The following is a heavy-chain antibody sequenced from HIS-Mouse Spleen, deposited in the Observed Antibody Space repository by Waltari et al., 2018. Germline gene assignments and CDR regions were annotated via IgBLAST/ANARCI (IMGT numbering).Heavy chain of an antibody. CDR3: ARIAEGYSSGWYAFDY. D-gene: IGHD6-19*01. V-gene: IGHV2-70*15. CDR2: IDWDDDK. Sequence: QVTLRESGPALVKPTQTLTLTCTFSGFSLSTSGMCVSWIRQPPGKALAWLSRIDWDDDKYYSTSLKNRLHISKDTSKNQVVLTMTNMDPVDTATYYCARIAEGYSSGWYAFDYWGQGTLVTVSS. CDR1: GFSLSTSGMC. J-gene: IGHJ4*02.